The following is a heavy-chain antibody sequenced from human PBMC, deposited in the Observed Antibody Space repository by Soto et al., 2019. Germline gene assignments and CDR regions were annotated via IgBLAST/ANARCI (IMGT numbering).Heavy chain of an antibody. J-gene: IGHJ3*02. CDR3: ARHGKLLWFGDHAFDI. V-gene: IGHV4-59*08. D-gene: IGHD3-10*01. Sequence: QVQLQESGPGLVKPSETLSLTCTVSGGSISSYYWSWIRQPPGKGLEWIGYIYYSGSTNYNPSLKSRVPIAVDTPKNPFSLKLSSVTAADTAVYYCARHGKLLWFGDHAFDIWGQGTMVTVSS. CDR2: IYYSGST. CDR1: GGSISSYY.